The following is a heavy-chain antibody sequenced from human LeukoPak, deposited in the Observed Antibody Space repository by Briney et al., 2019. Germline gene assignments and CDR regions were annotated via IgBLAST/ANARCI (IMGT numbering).Heavy chain of an antibody. CDR1: GFIFSNYE. D-gene: IGHD6-19*01. CDR2: IKKDGSEK. V-gene: IGHV3-7*05. CDR3: ARIGGWSAGDY. J-gene: IGHJ4*02. Sequence: GGSLRLSCAASGFIFSNYEMDWHPPAPGKGLEWVAIIKKDGSEKYYVDSVRVHFTISRDKANNSLYLQMNTLRADDTAVYYCARIGGWSAGDYGGQGTLVTVSS.